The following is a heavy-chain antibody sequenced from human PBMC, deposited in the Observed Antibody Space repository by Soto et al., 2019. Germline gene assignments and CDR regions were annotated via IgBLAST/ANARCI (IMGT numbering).Heavy chain of an antibody. CDR1: GFTFSSYA. J-gene: IGHJ4*02. Sequence: EVQLLESGGGLVQPGGSLRLSCAASGFTFSSYAMRWVRQAPVKGLEWVSAISGSGGSTYYADSVKGRFTISRDNSKHTLYLQMNSVRAEDTAVYYCARRGSGSYYDYWGQGTLVTVSS. CDR2: ISGSGGST. D-gene: IGHD1-26*01. CDR3: ARRGSGSYYDY. V-gene: IGHV3-23*01.